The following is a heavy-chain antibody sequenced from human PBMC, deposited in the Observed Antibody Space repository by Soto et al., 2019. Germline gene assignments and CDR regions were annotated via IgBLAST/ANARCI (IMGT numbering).Heavy chain of an antibody. CDR3: ARPSYALNWDFHYGMQV. CDR2: INQSGNT. CDR1: GGSFSGYY. V-gene: IGHV4-34*01. Sequence: SETLYLTCAVSGGSFSGYYWTWIRQIPGMGLEWIGEINQSGNTKYNPSLMSRVTMSVDTSRNQFSLKLRSVTAADTAVYYCARPSYALNWDFHYGMQVWGQGTSVTVSS. J-gene: IGHJ6*02. D-gene: IGHD2-2*01.